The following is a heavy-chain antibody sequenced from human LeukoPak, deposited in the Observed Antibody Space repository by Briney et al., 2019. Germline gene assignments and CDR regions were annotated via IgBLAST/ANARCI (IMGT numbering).Heavy chain of an antibody. D-gene: IGHD2-8*01. V-gene: IGHV3-20*04. Sequence: GGSLRLSCVASGFTFDDYAMSWVRQAPGMVLEYVSGISWNANKIGYADSVKGRFTISRDNSKNTLYLQMNSLRAEDTAVYYCAKIPYCTNGVCYPYYYYYMDVWGKGTTVTVSS. J-gene: IGHJ6*03. CDR1: GFTFDDYA. CDR3: AKIPYCTNGVCYPYYYYYMDV. CDR2: ISWNANKI.